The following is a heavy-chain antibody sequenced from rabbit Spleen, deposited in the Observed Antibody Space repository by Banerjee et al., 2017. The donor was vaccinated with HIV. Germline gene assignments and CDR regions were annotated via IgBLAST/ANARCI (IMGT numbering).Heavy chain of an antibody. J-gene: IGHJ4*01. CDR3: AREGGAGSHYKLNF. Sequence: EESGGDLVKPDGSLTLTCTASGLSFSNSYWIFWVRQAPGKGLEWLASIYTGSGATYYANWAKGRFTVSKTSSTTVDLKMTSLTAADTATYFCAREGGAGSHYKLNFWGQGTLVTV. CDR1: GLSFSNSYW. CDR2: IYTGSGAT. V-gene: IGHV1S45*01. D-gene: IGHD4-2*01.